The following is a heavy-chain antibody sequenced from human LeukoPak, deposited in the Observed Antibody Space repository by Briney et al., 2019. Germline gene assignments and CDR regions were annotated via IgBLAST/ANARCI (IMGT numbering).Heavy chain of an antibody. CDR3: ARVASKGGTDV. D-gene: IGHD1-14*01. CDR1: GGSIGSYH. Sequence: PSETLSLTCSVSGGSIGSYHWSWIRQPPGKGLEWIGHVHYTWNTKYNPSLTGRVSISLDRSKNQFSLSLSSLTAADTAVYYCARVASKGGTDVWGQGTTVIVSS. CDR2: VHYTWNT. V-gene: IGHV4-59*01. J-gene: IGHJ6*02.